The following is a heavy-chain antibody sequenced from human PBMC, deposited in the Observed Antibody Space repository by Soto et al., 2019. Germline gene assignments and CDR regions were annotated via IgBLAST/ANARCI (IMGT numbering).Heavy chain of an antibody. CDR2: ISAYNGNT. Sequence: QVQLVQSGAEVKKPGASVKVSCKASGYTFTSYGISWVRQAPGQGLEWMGWISAYNGNTNYAQKLQGRVTMTTDTSTSTAYMELRSLRSDDTAVYYCARDKHYDFWSGYLGPQPYYYYYYGMDVWGQGTTVTVSS. CDR1: GYTFTSYG. V-gene: IGHV1-18*01. CDR3: ARDKHYDFWSGYLGPQPYYYYYYGMDV. J-gene: IGHJ6*02. D-gene: IGHD3-3*01.